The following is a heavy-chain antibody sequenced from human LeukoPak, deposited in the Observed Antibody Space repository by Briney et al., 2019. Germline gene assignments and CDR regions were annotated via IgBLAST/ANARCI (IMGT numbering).Heavy chain of an antibody. D-gene: IGHD6-19*01. CDR3: ARGPHGIAVAGKGNWFDP. J-gene: IGHJ5*02. CDR1: GGTFSSYA. Sequence: GASVKVSCKASGGTFSSYAISWVRQAPGQGPEWMGGLIPILGTANYAQKFQGRVTITADDSTSTAYMELSSLTFEDTAVHYCARGPHGIAVAGKGNWFDPWGQGTLVTVSS. V-gene: IGHV1-69*13. CDR2: LIPILGTA.